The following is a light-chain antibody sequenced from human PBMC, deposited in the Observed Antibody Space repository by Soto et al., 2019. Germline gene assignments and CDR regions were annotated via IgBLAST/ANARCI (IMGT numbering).Light chain of an antibody. V-gene: IGKV2D-29*02. CDR1: QSLLHITGETF. CDR2: EVS. Sequence: DIVMTQSPLYMPITPGQPTSISCKSSQSLLHITGETFLFWYLQKPGQSPQLLIYEVSTRVSGVPDRFSGSGSGTDFTLEISRVETDDVGIYYCMQSTQLPPTFGQGTKVDIK. J-gene: IGKJ1*01. CDR3: MQSTQLPPT.